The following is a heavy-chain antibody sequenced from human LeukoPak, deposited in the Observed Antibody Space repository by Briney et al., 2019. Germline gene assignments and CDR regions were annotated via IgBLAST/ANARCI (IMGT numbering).Heavy chain of an antibody. CDR1: GYIFTGYY. V-gene: IGHV1-2*02. CDR3: ARDPGPYYYDSSGLDV. Sequence: ASVKVSCKASGYIFTGYYMHWVRQAPGQGLEWMGWINPNSGGANYAQKFQGRVTMTRDTSISTAYMELSRLGSDDTAVYYCARDPGPYYYDSSGLDVWGQGTTVTVSS. CDR2: INPNSGGA. J-gene: IGHJ6*02. D-gene: IGHD3-22*01.